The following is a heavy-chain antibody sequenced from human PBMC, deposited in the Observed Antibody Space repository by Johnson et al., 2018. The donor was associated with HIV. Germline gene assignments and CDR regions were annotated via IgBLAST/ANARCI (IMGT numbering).Heavy chain of an antibody. J-gene: IGHJ3*02. CDR2: ISWNSGRI. V-gene: IGHV3-9*01. CDR1: GFTFDDYA. Sequence: EVQLVESGGGVVQPGRSLRLSCAASGFTFDDYAMHWVRQAPGKGLEWVSGISWNSGRIGYADSVKGRFTISRDNSKNTLYLQMNSLRAEDTAVYCCARVRIIYSSSSHAFDIWGQGTMVTVSS. CDR3: ARVRIIYSSSSHAFDI. D-gene: IGHD6-6*01.